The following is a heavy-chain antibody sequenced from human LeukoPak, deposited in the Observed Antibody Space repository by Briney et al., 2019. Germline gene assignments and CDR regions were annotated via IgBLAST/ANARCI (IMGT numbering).Heavy chain of an antibody. J-gene: IGHJ4*02. Sequence: GGSLRLSCAVSGITLSNYGMSWVRQAPGKGLEWVAGISGSGGSTNYADSVKGRFTISRDNPKNTLYLQMNSLRAEDAAVYFCAKRGVVIRVILVGFHKEAYYFDSWGQGALVTVSS. D-gene: IGHD3-22*01. V-gene: IGHV3-23*01. CDR1: GITLSNYG. CDR3: AKRGVVIRVILVGFHKEAYYFDS. CDR2: ISGSGGST.